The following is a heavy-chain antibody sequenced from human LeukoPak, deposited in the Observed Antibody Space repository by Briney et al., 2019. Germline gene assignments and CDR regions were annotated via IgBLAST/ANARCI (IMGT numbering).Heavy chain of an antibody. CDR1: GGSISSGSYY. J-gene: IGHJ4*02. Sequence: SQTLSLTCTVSGGSISSGSYYWSWIRQPAGKGLEWIGGIYTSGSTNYNPSLKSRVTISVDTSKNQFSLKLSSVTAADTAVYYCARGGNYYDSSGYPLDYWGQGTLVTVSS. CDR2: IYTSGST. V-gene: IGHV4-61*02. D-gene: IGHD3-22*01. CDR3: ARGGNYYDSSGYPLDY.